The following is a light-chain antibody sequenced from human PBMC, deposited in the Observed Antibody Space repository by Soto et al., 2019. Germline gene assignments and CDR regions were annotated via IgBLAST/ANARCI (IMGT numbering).Light chain of an antibody. CDR2: GAS. Sequence: EIVLTQSPGTLSLSPGERATLSYRASQSVSSSYLAWYQQKPGQAPRLLIYGASSRATGIPDRFSGSGSGTDFTLTIGRLEPEDFAVYYCQQYGSSHWTFGQGTKVEIK. J-gene: IGKJ1*01. V-gene: IGKV3-20*01. CDR1: QSVSSSY. CDR3: QQYGSSHWT.